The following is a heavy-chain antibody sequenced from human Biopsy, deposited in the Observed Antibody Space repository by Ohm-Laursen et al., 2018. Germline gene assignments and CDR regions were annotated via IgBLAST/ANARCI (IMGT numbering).Heavy chain of an antibody. CDR2: ISWDGGSE. V-gene: IGHV3-9*01. D-gene: IGHD3-3*01. J-gene: IGHJ4*02. CDR1: GFTFDDHV. CDR3: VRGYSSNWSGYLDH. Sequence: SLRLSCAASGFTFDDHVMHWVRQAPGKGLEWVSGISWDGGSEGYADSVKGRFTISRDNAKNSLFLQMNSLTTEDTALYYCVRGYSSNWSGYLDHWGQGTLVTVSS.